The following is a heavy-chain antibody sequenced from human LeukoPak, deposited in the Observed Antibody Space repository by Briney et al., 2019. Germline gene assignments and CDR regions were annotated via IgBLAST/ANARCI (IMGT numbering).Heavy chain of an antibody. CDR1: GGSISSYY. CDR3: ARAACSSSSCYAWRDAFHI. CDR2: IYYSGST. V-gene: IGHV4-59*01. D-gene: IGHD2-2*01. J-gene: IGHJ3*02. Sequence: SETLSLTCTVSGGSISSYYWSWIRQPPGKGLEWIGYIYYSGSTNYNPSLKSRVTISVDTSRNQFSLNLRSVTAADTAIYYCARAACSSSSCYAWRDAFHIWGQGTMVTVFS.